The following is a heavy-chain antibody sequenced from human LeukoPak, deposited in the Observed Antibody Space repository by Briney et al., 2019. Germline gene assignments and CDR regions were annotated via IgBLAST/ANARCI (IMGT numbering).Heavy chain of an antibody. V-gene: IGHV4-61*08. J-gene: IGHJ4*02. CDR1: GGSISGGGYY. CDR3: ARSKGYDYVWGSYRYTSHFDY. CDR2: IYYSGST. D-gene: IGHD3-16*02. Sequence: SETLSLTCTVSGGSISGGGYYWSWIRQHPGKCLEWIGYIYYSGSTNYNPSLKGRFTISVDTSKTQFSLKLSSVTAADTAVYYCARSKGYDYVWGSYRYTSHFDYWGQGTLVTVSS.